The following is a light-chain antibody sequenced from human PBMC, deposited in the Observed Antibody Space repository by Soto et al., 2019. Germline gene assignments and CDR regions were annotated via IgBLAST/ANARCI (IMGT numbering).Light chain of an antibody. CDR2: DAS. CDR3: QQYESYSPWT. J-gene: IGKJ1*01. V-gene: IGKV1-5*01. CDR1: QSISSW. Sequence: DIQMTQSPSALAASVGDRATITCRAIQSISSWLAWYQQKPGKAPELLIYDASTLQSGVPSRYSGSGSGTEFTLTISNLQPDDFATYCCQQYESYSPWTFGQGTKVDI.